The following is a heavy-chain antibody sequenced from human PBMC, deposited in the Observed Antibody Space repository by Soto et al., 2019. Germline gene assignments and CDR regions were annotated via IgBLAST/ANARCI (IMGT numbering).Heavy chain of an antibody. J-gene: IGHJ4*02. CDR2: IGVSGGST. CDR1: GFTFSSYP. Sequence: EVQLLESGGGLVQPGGFLRLSCAASGFTFSSYPMSWVRQAPGKGLEWVSRIGVSGGSTYYADSVKGRFTISRDNSKNTLYLQMNSLRAEDTAVYYCAKPPAPVGGWYDYWGQGTLVTVSS. D-gene: IGHD6-19*01. V-gene: IGHV3-23*01. CDR3: AKPPAPVGGWYDY.